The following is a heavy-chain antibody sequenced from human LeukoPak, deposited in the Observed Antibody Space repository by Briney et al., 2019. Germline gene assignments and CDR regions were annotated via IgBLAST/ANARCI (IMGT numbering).Heavy chain of an antibody. V-gene: IGHV3-23*01. CDR3: AARKVRGVWFYLDY. J-gene: IGHJ4*02. Sequence: GGSRRLSCPASGFTVSAYAMAWFRQAPGKGLEWVSTIYDDNTYYADSVKGRFAISTDNSKNTLYLQMNSLRVEDTAVYFCAARKVRGVWFYLDYWGQGTLVTVST. CDR2: IYDDNT. D-gene: IGHD3-10*01. CDR1: GFTVSAYA.